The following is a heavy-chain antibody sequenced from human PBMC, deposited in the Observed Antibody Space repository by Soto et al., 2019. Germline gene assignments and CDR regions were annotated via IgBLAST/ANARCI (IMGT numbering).Heavy chain of an antibody. D-gene: IGHD3-10*01. CDR1: GFTFSSYS. CDR2: ISSSSSYI. CDR3: ARDPITMVRGVIIKQYYYYGMDV. J-gene: IGHJ6*02. V-gene: IGHV3-21*01. Sequence: GGSLRLSCAASGFTFSSYSMNWVRQAPGKGLEWVSSISSSSSYIYYADSVKGRFTISRDNAKNSLYLQMNSLRAEDTAVYYCARDPITMVRGVIIKQYYYYGMDVWGQGTTVTVSS.